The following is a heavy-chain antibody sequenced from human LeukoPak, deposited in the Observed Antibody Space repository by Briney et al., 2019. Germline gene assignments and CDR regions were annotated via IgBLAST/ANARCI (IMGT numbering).Heavy chain of an antibody. J-gene: IGHJ4*02. D-gene: IGHD5-24*01. CDR3: ARDWESRDGYNYEDY. CDR1: GYTFTNYY. V-gene: IGHV1-46*01. CDR2: INPSGGGP. Sequence: ASVKVSCKASGYTFTNYYIHWVRQAPGQGLEWMGIINPSGGGPSYAQQFQGRVTMTTDTSTSTAYMELRSLRSDDTAVYYCARDWESRDGYNYEDYWGQGTLVTVSS.